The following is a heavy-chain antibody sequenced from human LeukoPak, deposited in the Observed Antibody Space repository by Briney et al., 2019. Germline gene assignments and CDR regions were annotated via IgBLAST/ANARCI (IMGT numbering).Heavy chain of an antibody. CDR3: VGEGIQLWEIDY. Sequence: PGGSLRLSCAASGFTFSSYWMHWVRQATGQGLVWVSRISSDGSITNYADSVRGRFTVSRDNAKNTLYVQMNSLRAEDTAVYYCVGEGIQLWEIDYWGQGTLVTVSS. J-gene: IGHJ4*02. D-gene: IGHD5-18*01. CDR2: ISSDGSIT. V-gene: IGHV3-74*01. CDR1: GFTFSSYW.